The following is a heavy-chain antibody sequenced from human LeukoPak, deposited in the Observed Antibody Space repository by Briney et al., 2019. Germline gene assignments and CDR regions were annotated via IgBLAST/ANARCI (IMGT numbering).Heavy chain of an antibody. CDR3: AKDLDIVATITGN. J-gene: IGHJ4*02. CDR1: GFTLSSYA. D-gene: IGHD5-12*01. V-gene: IGHV3-23*01. Sequence: PGGSLTLSCAAAGFTLSSYAMSWVRHAPGEGLEWGSGVGVSGGSTYYAYSVKGRFTISRDNSKNTMYLQMNSLRAEDTAVYYCAKDLDIVATITGNWGQGTLVTVSS. CDR2: VGVSGGST.